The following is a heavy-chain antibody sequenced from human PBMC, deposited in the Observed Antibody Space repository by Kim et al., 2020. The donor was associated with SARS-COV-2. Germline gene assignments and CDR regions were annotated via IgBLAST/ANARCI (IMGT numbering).Heavy chain of an antibody. V-gene: IGHV3-33*01. D-gene: IGHD3-16*01. J-gene: IGHJ4*02. CDR1: GFIFNTFG. CDR3: ARGLSSFSYALDF. CDR2: IWYDGSNK. Sequence: GGSLRLSCAASGFIFNTFGMHWVRQPPGKGLEWVAVIWYDGSNKYYADSVKGRFTISRDDSKDMVYLQIDHLSVEDGAIYYCARGLSSFSYALDFWGQGTLVTVSS.